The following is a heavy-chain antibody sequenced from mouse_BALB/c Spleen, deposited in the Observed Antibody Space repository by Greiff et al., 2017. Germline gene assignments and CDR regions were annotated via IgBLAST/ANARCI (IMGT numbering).Heavy chain of an antibody. J-gene: IGHJ4*01. CDR2: ILPGSGST. CDR1: GYTFSSYW. D-gene: IGHD2-4*01. Sequence: QVQLKQSGAELMKPGASVKISCKATGYTFSSYWIEWVKQRPGHGLEWIGEILPGSGSTNYNEKFKGKATFTADTSSNTAYMQLSSLTSEDSAVYYCARSGDYDGEYAMDYWGQGTSVTVSS. V-gene: IGHV1-9*01. CDR3: ARSGDYDGEYAMDY.